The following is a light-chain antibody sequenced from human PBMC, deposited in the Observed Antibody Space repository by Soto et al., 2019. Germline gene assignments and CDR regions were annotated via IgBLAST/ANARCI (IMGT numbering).Light chain of an antibody. J-gene: IGLJ2*01. Sequence: QAVVTQPPSVTGAPGQRVTISCTGNNSNIGAGSGVNWYQQFPDKAPKLLINANTHRPSGVPDRFSGSTSATSASLAITGLQTQDEADYYCQSFDSSLTGLIFGGGTKLTVL. CDR2: ANT. V-gene: IGLV1-40*01. CDR3: QSFDSSLTGLI. CDR1: NSNIGAGSG.